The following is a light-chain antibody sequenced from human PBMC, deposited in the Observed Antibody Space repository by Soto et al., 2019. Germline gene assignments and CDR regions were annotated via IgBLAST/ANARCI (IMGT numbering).Light chain of an antibody. CDR1: QSVSSSY. CDR3: HQYGSSPPVT. V-gene: IGKV3-20*01. CDR2: GAS. Sequence: EIVLTQSPGTLSLSPGERATLSCRASQSVSSSYLAWYQQKPGQAPRLLIYGASGRATGIPDRFSGSGSGTDFTLTINRLEPEDFAVYYWHQYGSSPPVTFGQGTRLEIK. J-gene: IGKJ5*01.